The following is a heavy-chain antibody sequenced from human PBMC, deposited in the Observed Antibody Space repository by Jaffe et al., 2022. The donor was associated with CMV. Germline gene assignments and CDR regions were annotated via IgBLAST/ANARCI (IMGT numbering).Heavy chain of an antibody. CDR2: INTANGDA. CDR1: GYTFTNYA. J-gene: IGHJ5*02. Sequence: QVQLVQSGAEVKKPGASVKISCKASGYTFTNYAMHWVRQTPGQNPEWMGWINTANGDADYSQKFQGRITITRDTSASTTYMDLSSLRSEDTAVYYCARGLRSNGGPAGGDCLDPWGQGTLVTVSS. V-gene: IGHV1-3*04. CDR3: ARGLRSNGGPAGGDCLDP. D-gene: IGHD2-21*02.